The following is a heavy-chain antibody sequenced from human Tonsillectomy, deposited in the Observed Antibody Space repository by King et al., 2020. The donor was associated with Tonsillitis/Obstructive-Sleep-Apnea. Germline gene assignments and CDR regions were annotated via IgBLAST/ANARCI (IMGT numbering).Heavy chain of an antibody. CDR1: GFIFTDAW. D-gene: IGHD2-2*01. Sequence: VQLVESGGGLVKPGGSLRLSCAASGFIFTDAWMSWVRQAPGKGLEWVGRIKNKIDNGTSDYAAPVKGRFTISRDDSKNTMYLQMNSLKTEDQGIYYCTTEIVCSGTSCSGRAFDIWGQGTMVTVSS. J-gene: IGHJ3*02. CDR3: TTEIVCSGTSCSGRAFDI. V-gene: IGHV3-15*01. CDR2: IKNKIDNGTS.